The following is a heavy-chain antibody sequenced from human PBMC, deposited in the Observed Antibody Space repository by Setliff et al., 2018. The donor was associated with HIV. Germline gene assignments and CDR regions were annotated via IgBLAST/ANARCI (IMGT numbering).Heavy chain of an antibody. CDR1: GGSFSAYY. V-gene: IGHV4-34*01. CDR3: ARGRGWYGY. Sequence: SETLSLTCAGYGGSFSAYYWSWIRQPPGKGLEWIGEINYSGGTNYIPSLKSRVTISVDTSKNQFSLKLSSVSAADTAVYYCARGRGWYGYWGQGTVVTVSS. J-gene: IGHJ4*02. CDR2: INYSGGT. D-gene: IGHD6-19*01.